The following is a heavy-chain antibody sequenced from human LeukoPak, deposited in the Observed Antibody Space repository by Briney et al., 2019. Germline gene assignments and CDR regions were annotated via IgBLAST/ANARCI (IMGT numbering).Heavy chain of an antibody. CDR2: ISSSSIHT. V-gene: IGHV3-21*01. CDR3: ATDVGTNYYYLDQ. Sequence: PGGSLRLSCATSGFRLRDYTMNWVRQSPGKGLKWVSSISSSSIHTYYADSVRGRFTTSRDNAKNSVYLQMDSLRAEDTAVYYCATDVGTNYYYLDQWGQGTLVTVSS. D-gene: IGHD3-10*01. J-gene: IGHJ4*02. CDR1: GFRLRDYT.